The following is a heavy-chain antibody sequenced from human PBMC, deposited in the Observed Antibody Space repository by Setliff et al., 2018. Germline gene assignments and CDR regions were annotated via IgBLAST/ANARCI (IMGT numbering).Heavy chain of an antibody. CDR2: IGAYTGNT. V-gene: IGHV1-18*03. Sequence: ASVKVSCKASGYTLINYGISWVRQAPGQGLEWMGWIGAYTGNTNYAPKLQGRVTMTTDASASTAYMELRGLTSDDMAVYYCSRLVRYCSKTTCQTASGAELWGQGTLVTVSS. D-gene: IGHD2-8*01. J-gene: IGHJ4*02. CDR3: SRLVRYCSKTTCQTASGAEL. CDR1: GYTLINYG.